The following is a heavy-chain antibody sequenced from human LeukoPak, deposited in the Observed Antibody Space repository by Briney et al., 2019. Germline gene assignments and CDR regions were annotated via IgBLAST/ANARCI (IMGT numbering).Heavy chain of an antibody. V-gene: IGHV3-23*01. D-gene: IGHD6-19*01. CDR3: ARLEDSSGWYESSYYYYGMDV. CDR2: ISGSGGST. CDR1: GFTFSSYA. Sequence: GGSLRLSCAASGFTFSSYAMSWVRQAPGKGLEWVSAISGSGGSTYYADSVKGRFTISRDNSKNTLYLQMNSLRAEDTAVYYCARLEDSSGWYESSYYYYGMDVWGQGTTVTVSS. J-gene: IGHJ6*02.